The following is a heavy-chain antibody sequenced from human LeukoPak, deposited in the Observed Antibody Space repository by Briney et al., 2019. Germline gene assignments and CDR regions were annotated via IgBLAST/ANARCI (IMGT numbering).Heavy chain of an antibody. CDR1: GGSITSSSYD. CDR2: IYYSGNT. Sequence: SQTLSLTCTVSGGSITSSSYDWGWVRQPPGKGLEWIGNIYYSGNTYYNPSLKSRVTISADTSKKQISLKLSSVTAADTAIYYCARLRSDAFDIWGQGTMVTVSS. V-gene: IGHV4-39*01. CDR3: ARLRSDAFDI. J-gene: IGHJ3*02.